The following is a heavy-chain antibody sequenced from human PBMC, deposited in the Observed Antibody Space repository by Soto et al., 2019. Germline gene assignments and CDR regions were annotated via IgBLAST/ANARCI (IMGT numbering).Heavy chain of an antibody. CDR2: ISAYNGNT. J-gene: IGHJ4*02. Sequence: ASVKVSCKASGYTFTSYGISWVRQAPGQGLEWMGWISAYNGNTNYAQKLQGRVTMTTDTSTITAYMELRSLRSDATVVYYCASGGNSGSYFLDYWGQGTLVTVSS. D-gene: IGHD1-26*01. CDR3: ASGGNSGSYFLDY. V-gene: IGHV1-18*01. CDR1: GYTFTSYG.